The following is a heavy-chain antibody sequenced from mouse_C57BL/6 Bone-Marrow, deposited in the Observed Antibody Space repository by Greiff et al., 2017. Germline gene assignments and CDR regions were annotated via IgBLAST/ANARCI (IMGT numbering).Heavy chain of an antibody. CDR1: GFSLTSYG. Sequence: VKVVESGPGLVQPSQSLSITCTVSGFSLTSYGVHWVRQPPGKGLEWLGVIWSGGSTDYNAAFISRPSISKDNSKSQVFFKMNSLQADDTAIYYCAKKGGSSWYFDVWGTGTTVTVSS. CDR2: IWSGGST. D-gene: IGHD1-1*01. V-gene: IGHV2-4*01. CDR3: AKKGGSSWYFDV. J-gene: IGHJ1*03.